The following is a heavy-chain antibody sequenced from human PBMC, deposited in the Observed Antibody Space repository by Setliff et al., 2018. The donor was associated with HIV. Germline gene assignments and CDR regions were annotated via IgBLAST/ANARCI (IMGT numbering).Heavy chain of an antibody. CDR1: GGTFSSYA. Sequence: SVKVSCKAYGGTFSSYAITWVRQAPGQGLECMGGIIPMLGITNYAQRFQGRLTITADEYTGTAYMELSSLRSEDTAVYYCATRGRDLGFDYWGQGTLVTVSS. J-gene: IGHJ4*02. CDR3: ATRGRDLGFDY. D-gene: IGHD1-1*01. V-gene: IGHV1-69*10. CDR2: IIPMLGIT.